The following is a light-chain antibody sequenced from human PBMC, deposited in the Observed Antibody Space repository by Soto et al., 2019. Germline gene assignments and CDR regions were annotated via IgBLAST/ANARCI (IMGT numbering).Light chain of an antibody. CDR3: QQDNSYPRT. CDR1: QGINNY. Sequence: DIQMTQSPSSLSASVGDRVTITCRARQGINNYLAWFQQKPVKAPKSLMYAASTLQSGVPSRFSGSGSGTDFSLTISSMQPEDFATYYCQQDNSYPRTFGQGTRVEIK. V-gene: IGKV1-16*01. J-gene: IGKJ1*01. CDR2: AAS.